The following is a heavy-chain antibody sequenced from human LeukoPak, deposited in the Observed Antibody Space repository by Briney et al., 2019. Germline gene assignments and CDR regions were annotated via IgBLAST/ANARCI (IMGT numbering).Heavy chain of an antibody. CDR1: GFTFDDYG. CDR2: INWNGGIT. D-gene: IGHD3-22*01. J-gene: IGHJ4*02. CDR3: AKHPSGYYYDHFDY. V-gene: IGHV3-20*04. Sequence: GGSLRLSCAASGFTFDDYGMSWVRQVPGKGLEWVSGINWNGGITDYADSVKGRFTISRDDTKNSLYLQMNSLRAEDTAVYYCAKHPSGYYYDHFDYWGQGTLVTVSS.